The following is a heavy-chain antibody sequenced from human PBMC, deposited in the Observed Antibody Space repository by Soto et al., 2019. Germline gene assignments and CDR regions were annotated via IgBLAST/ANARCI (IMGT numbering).Heavy chain of an antibody. CDR3: ARGVRMITFGGVIVDY. CDR2: IYYSGST. CDR1: GGSISSYY. D-gene: IGHD3-16*02. J-gene: IGHJ4*02. Sequence: QVQLQESAPGLVKPSETLSLTCTVSGGSISSYYWSWIRQPPGKGLEWIGYIYYSGSTNYNPSLKSRVTISVDTSKNQFSLKLSSVTAADTAVYYCARGVRMITFGGVIVDYWGQGTLVTVSS. V-gene: IGHV4-59*01.